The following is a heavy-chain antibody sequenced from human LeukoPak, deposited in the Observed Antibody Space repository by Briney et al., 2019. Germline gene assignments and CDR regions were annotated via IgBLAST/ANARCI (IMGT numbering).Heavy chain of an antibody. D-gene: IGHD3-3*01. CDR1: GFTFSSYS. J-gene: IGHJ5*02. CDR2: ISSSSSYI. CDR3: ARPYYDFWSGYPSGHFDP. V-gene: IGHV3-21*01. Sequence: GGSLRLSCAASGFTFSSYSMNWVRQAPGKGLEWVSSISSSSSYIYYADSVKGRFTISRDNAKNSLYLQMNSLRAEDTAVYYCARPYYDFWSGYPSGHFDPWGQGTLVTVSS.